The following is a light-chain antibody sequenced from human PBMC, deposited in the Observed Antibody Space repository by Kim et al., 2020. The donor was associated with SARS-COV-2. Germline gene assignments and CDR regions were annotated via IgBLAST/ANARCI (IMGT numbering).Light chain of an antibody. V-gene: IGKV1-27*01. Sequence: ASVGDRVTITCRASQGINNDLAWYQQKPGKVTKVLIYAASALQSGVPSRFSGSGSGTDFTLTISSLQPEDVGTYYCQKYNGAPWTFGQGTKVDIK. J-gene: IGKJ1*01. CDR3: QKYNGAPWT. CDR1: QGINND. CDR2: AAS.